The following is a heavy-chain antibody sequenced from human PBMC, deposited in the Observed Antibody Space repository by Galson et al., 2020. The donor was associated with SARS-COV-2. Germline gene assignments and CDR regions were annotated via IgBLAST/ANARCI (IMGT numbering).Heavy chain of an antibody. CDR3: ARGTRGSSAWYDLGDF. D-gene: IGHD6-19*01. Sequence: GGSLRLSCVASGFSFSDYWVNWVRQAPGKGLEWVASVKQDGSEKYYVHSVRGRFTMSRDNAKNSMYLQMNSLRAEDTAVYYCARGTRGSSAWYDLGDFWGQGTLVTVSS. CDR1: GFSFSDYW. J-gene: IGHJ4*02. V-gene: IGHV3-7*03. CDR2: VKQDGSEK.